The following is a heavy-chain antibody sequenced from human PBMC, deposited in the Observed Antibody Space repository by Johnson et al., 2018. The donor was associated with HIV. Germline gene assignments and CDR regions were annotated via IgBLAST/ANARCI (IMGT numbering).Heavy chain of an antibody. CDR3: TRQADI. CDR1: GFTVSNYY. Sequence: VQLVESGGGLVQPGGSLRLSCAASGFTVSNYYMSWVRQAPGKGLEWVSVIYSGGSTYYADSVKGRFTISRDNSKNTAYLQMNSLKTEDTAVYYCTRQADIWGQGTMVTVSS. J-gene: IGHJ3*02. V-gene: IGHV3-66*04. CDR2: IYSGGST.